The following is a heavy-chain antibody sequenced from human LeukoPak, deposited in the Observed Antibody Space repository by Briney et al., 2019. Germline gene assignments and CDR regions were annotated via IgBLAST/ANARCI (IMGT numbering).Heavy chain of an antibody. CDR3: TRAGIVGPTYWLDP. CDR1: GFTFSDYY. CDR2: TSNDGIHK. J-gene: IGHJ5*02. V-gene: IGHV3-30*03. Sequence: QSGGSLRLACAASGFTFSDYYMSWIRQAPGKGLEWVAVTSNDGIHKHYVDSVKGRFTISRDNSKNTLDLQMNSLRAEDTAIYYCTRAGIVGPTYWLDPWGQGILVTVSS. D-gene: IGHD1-26*01.